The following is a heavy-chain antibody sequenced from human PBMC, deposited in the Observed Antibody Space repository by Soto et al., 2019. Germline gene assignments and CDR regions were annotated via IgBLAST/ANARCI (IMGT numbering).Heavy chain of an antibody. Sequence: PSETLSLTCTVSGGSISSYYWSWIRQPPGKGLEWIGYIYYSGSTNYNPSLKSRVTISVDTSKNQFSLKLSSVTAADTAVYYCARLAGLGQDYWGQGTLVTVSS. D-gene: IGHD6-19*01. CDR2: IYYSGST. V-gene: IGHV4-59*08. CDR1: GGSISSYY. CDR3: ARLAGLGQDY. J-gene: IGHJ4*02.